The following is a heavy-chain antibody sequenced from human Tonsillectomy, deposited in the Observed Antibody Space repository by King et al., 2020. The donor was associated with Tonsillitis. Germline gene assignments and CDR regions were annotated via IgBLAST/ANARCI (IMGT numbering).Heavy chain of an antibody. CDR1: GYTFTSYY. CDR2: INPSGGST. J-gene: IGHJ4*02. Sequence: QLVQSGAEVKKPGASVKVSCKASGYTFTSYYMHWVRQAPGQGLEWMGIINPSGGSTSYAQKFQGRGTMTRDTSTSTVYMELSSLRSEDTAVYYCARDAYSGSHNYTPWGFAYWGQGTLGHRLL. CDR3: ARDAYSGSHNYTPWGFAY. D-gene: IGHD1-26*01. V-gene: IGHV1-46*01.